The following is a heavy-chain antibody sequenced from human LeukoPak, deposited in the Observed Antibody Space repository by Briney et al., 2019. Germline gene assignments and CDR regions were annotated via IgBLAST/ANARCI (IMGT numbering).Heavy chain of an antibody. CDR3: ARGRGKFDP. CDR2: IYYSGST. J-gene: IGHJ5*02. V-gene: IGHV4-59*01. CDR1: GGSISGYY. Sequence: SETLSLTCTVSGGSISGYYWSWIRQPPGKGLEWIGYIYYSGSTNYNPSLKSRVTISVDTSKNQFSLKLSSVTAADTAVYYCARGRGKFDPWGQGTLVTVSS.